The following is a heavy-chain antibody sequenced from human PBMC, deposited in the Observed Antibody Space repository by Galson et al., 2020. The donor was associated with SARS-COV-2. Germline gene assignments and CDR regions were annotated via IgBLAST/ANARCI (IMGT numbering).Heavy chain of an antibody. D-gene: IGHD5-12*01. Sequence: SETLSLTCTVSGGSINSYYWNWIRQPPGKGLEWIGYIYSSGSTQYKPSLKSRLTISVDTSRNQFYLKVRSVTAADTAVYYCARDSRDGYRDAFDIWGQGTLVTVSS. CDR1: GGSINSYY. CDR3: ARDSRDGYRDAFDI. J-gene: IGHJ3*02. CDR2: IYSSGST. V-gene: IGHV4-59*01.